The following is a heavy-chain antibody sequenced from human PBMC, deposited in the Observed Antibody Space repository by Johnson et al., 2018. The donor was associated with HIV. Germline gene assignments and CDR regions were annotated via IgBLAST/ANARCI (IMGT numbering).Heavy chain of an antibody. CDR3: VRDPGPGSSSHERSWGGFDI. J-gene: IGHJ3*02. Sequence: VQLVESGGGLVQPGGSLGLSCAASGFTFSSYWMTWVRQVPGKGLEWVANIKQDGSEKIYADSVKGRFTISRDNAENSLYLQMNSLRVDDTAVYYCVRDPGPGSSSHERSWGGFDIWGQGTMVAVSS. CDR2: IKQDGSEK. CDR1: GFTFSSYW. D-gene: IGHD6-6*01. V-gene: IGHV3-7*01.